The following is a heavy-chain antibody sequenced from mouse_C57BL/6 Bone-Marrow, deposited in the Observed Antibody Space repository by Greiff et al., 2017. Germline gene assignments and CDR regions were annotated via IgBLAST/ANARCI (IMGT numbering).Heavy chain of an antibody. V-gene: IGHV1-81*01. Sequence: QVQLQQSGAELARPGASVKLSCKASGYTFTSYGISWVKQRTGQGLEWIGEIYPRSGNTYYNEKFKGKATLTADQSSSTAYMELRSLTSEDSAVYFCARSRIYYGYDAWFAYWGQGTLVTVSA. CDR3: ARSRIYYGYDAWFAY. CDR1: GYTFTSYG. J-gene: IGHJ3*01. D-gene: IGHD2-2*01. CDR2: IYPRSGNT.